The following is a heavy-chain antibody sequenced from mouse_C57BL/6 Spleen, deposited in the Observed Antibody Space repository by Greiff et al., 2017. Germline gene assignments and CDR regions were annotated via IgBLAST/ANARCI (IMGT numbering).Heavy chain of an antibody. CDR3: ARESNSWFDY. CDR1: GYTFTDYY. V-gene: IGHV1-76*01. D-gene: IGHD2-5*01. CDR2: IYPGSGNT. J-gene: IGHJ2*01. Sequence: VQLQQSGAELVRPGASVKLSCKASGYTFTDYYINWVKQRPGQGLEWIARIYPGSGNTYYNEKFKGKATLTAEKSSSTAYMQLSSLTSEDSAVYFCARESNSWFDYWGQGTTLTVSS.